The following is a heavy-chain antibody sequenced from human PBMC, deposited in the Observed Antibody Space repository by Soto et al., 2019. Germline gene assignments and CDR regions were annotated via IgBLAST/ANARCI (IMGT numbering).Heavy chain of an antibody. J-gene: IGHJ3*02. D-gene: IGHD2-2*01. Sequence: PGESLKISGKGSGYSFTSYWIGWVRQMPGKGLEWMGIIYPGDSYTRYSPSFQGQVTISADKSISTAYLQWSSLKASDTAMYYCAGQRYCSSSRCLDAFTIWGQGTMVPVSS. CDR1: GYSFTSYW. CDR2: IYPGDSYT. CDR3: AGQRYCSSSRCLDAFTI. V-gene: IGHV5-51*01.